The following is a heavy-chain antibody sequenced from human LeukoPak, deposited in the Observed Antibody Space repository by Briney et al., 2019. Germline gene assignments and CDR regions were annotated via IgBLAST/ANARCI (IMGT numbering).Heavy chain of an antibody. CDR3: ARQPGYCSGGRCFGRRFDP. Sequence: ASVKVSCKASGYTFTDSYIHWVRQAPGQGLEWMGWINPNSGATNYPQKFQGRVTITRDTSANTAYMELNRLRSDDTAGYYCARQPGYCSGGRCFGRRFDPWGQGTLVTVSS. CDR1: GYTFTDSY. CDR2: INPNSGAT. D-gene: IGHD2-15*01. V-gene: IGHV1-2*02. J-gene: IGHJ5*02.